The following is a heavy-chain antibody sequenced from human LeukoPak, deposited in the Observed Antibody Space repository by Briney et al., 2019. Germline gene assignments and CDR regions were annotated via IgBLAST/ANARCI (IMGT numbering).Heavy chain of an antibody. J-gene: IGHJ4*02. CDR1: GGSFSGYY. CDR2: INHSGST. D-gene: IGHD2-15*01. V-gene: IGHV4-34*01. CDR3: ARGRGVVVAARLRSIYYFDY. Sequence: SETLSLTCAVYGGSFSGYYWSWIRQPPGKGLEWIGEINHSGSTNYNPSLKSRVTISVDTSKNQFSLKLSSVTAADTAVYYCARGRGVVVAARLRSIYYFDYWGQGTLVTVSS.